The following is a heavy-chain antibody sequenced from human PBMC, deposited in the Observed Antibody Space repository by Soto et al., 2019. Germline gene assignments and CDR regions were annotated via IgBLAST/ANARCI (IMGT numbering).Heavy chain of an antibody. CDR2: ISGSDGST. CDR3: AKEYSSGWYYFDY. J-gene: IGHJ4*02. Sequence: GSLRLSCAASGCTFSSYAMSWVRQAPGKGLEWVSTISGSDGSTYYADSVKGRFTISRDNSKNTLYLQMNSLRAEDTAVYYCAKEYSSGWYYFDYWGQGTLVTVSS. CDR1: GCTFSSYA. D-gene: IGHD6-19*01. V-gene: IGHV3-23*01.